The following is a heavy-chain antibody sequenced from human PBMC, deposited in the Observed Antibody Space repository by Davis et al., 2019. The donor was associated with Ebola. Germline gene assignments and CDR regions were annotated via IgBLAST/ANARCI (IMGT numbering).Heavy chain of an antibody. CDR1: GGSLSDYY. CDR3: ARAPIAGAGTRWGTRWFDP. Sequence: PSETLSLTCAVYGGSLSDYYWSWIRQTPGKGLEWIGEINHRGRTKYNPSLKSRAFLSIATSKKQFSLRLNSVTAADTAVYYCARAPIAGAGTRWGTRWFDPWGQGTLVTVSS. CDR2: INHRGRT. D-gene: IGHD6-13*01. V-gene: IGHV4-34*01. J-gene: IGHJ5*02.